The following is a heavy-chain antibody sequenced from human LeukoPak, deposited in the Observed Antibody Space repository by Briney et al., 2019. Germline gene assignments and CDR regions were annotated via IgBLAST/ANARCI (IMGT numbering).Heavy chain of an antibody. V-gene: IGHV3-11*04. CDR2: ISSSGSTI. Sequence: PGGSLRPSCAASGFTFSDYYMSWIHQAPGKGLEWVSYISSSGSTIYYADSVKGRFTISRDNAKNSLYLQMNSLRAEDTAVYYCARDIYCSGGSCGNFDLWGRGTLVTVSS. CDR3: ARDIYCSGGSCGNFDL. CDR1: GFTFSDYY. J-gene: IGHJ2*01. D-gene: IGHD2-15*01.